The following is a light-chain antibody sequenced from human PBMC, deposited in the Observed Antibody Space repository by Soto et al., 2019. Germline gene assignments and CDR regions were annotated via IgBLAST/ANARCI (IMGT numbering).Light chain of an antibody. J-gene: IGKJ2*01. CDR2: GAS. CDR3: QQYGSSPYT. CDR1: QSVSSY. V-gene: IGKV3-20*01. Sequence: IVLTQSPSTLSLSPGERATLSCRASQSVSSYLAWYQQKPGQAPRLLIYGASSRATGIPDRFSGSGSGTDFTLTIRRLEPEDFAVYYCQQYGSSPYTFGQGTKVDIK.